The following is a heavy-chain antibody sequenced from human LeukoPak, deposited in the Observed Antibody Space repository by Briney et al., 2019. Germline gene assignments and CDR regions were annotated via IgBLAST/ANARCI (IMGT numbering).Heavy chain of an antibody. CDR2: MNPNSGNT. CDR3: ARAPRGYSGY. V-gene: IGHV1-8*02. D-gene: IGHD5-12*01. CDR1: GYTFTGYY. J-gene: IGHJ4*02. Sequence: ASVKVSCKASGYTFTGYYMHWVRQAPGQGLEWMGWMNPNSGNTGYAQKFQGRVTMTRNTSISTAYMELSSLRSEDTAVYYCARAPRGYSGYWGQGTLVTVSS.